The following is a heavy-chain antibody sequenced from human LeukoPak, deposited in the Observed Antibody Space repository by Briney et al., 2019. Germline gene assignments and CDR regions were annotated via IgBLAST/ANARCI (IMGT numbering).Heavy chain of an antibody. CDR2: ISGSGGST. J-gene: IGHJ4*02. Sequence: PGGSLRLSCAASGFTFSSYAMSWVRQAPGKGLEWVSAISGSGGSTYYTDSVKGRFTISRDNSKNTLYLQMNSLRAEDTAVYYCAKYCGDSSCYAGFDIWGQGTLVTVSS. V-gene: IGHV3-23*01. CDR1: GFTFSSYA. D-gene: IGHD2-15*01. CDR3: AKYCGDSSCYAGFDI.